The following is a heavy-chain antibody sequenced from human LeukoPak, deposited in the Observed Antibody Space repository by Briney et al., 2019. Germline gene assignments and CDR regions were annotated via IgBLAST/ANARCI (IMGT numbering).Heavy chain of an antibody. J-gene: IGHJ5*02. CDR1: GYTFTGYY. CDR3: ARSAPYCSSTSCYGGDNWFDP. CDR2: INPNSGGT. D-gene: IGHD2-2*01. Sequence: ASVKVSCKASGYTFTGYYMHWVRQAPGQGLEWMGWINPNSGGTNYAQKFQGWVTMTRDTSISTAYMELSRLRSDDTAVYYCARSAPYCSSTSCYGGDNWFDPWGQGTLVTVSS. V-gene: IGHV1-2*04.